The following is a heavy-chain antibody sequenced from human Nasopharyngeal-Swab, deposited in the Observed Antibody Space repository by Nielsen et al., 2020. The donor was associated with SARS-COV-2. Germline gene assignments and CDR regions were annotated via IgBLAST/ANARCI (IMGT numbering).Heavy chain of an antibody. CDR1: GFTFSSYS. J-gene: IGHJ4*02. CDR2: ISSSSSYI. D-gene: IGHD5-12*01. V-gene: IGHV3-21*01. CDR3: ARARGYSGYDYGGD. Sequence: GGSLRLSCAASGFTFSSYSMNWVRQAPGKGLEWVSSISSSSSYIYYADSVKGRFTISRDNAKNSLYLQMNSLRAEDTAVYYCARARGYSGYDYGGDWGQGTRVTVSS.